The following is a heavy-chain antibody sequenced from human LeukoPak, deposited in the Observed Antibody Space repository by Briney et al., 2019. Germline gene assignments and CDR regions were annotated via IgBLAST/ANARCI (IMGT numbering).Heavy chain of an antibody. CDR2: ISSSGSTI. V-gene: IGHV3-11*04. CDR1: GFTFSDYY. D-gene: IGHD3-3*01. Sequence: GGSLRLSCAASGFTFSDYYMSWIRQAPGKGLEWVSYISSSGSTIYYADSVKGRFTISRDNAKNSLYLQMNSLRAEDTAVYYCASAVVVSYSDWHTIFGVVGPSGAFDIWGQGTMVTVSS. J-gene: IGHJ3*02. CDR3: ASAVVVSYSDWHTIFGVVGPSGAFDI.